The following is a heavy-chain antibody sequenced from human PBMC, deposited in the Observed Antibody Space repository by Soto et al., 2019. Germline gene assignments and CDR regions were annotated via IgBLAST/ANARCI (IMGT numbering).Heavy chain of an antibody. CDR2: IFWNDDE. CDR3: AHSRVFDWFDP. Sequence: SGPTLVNPTQTLTLTCTFSGFSLSTSEVGVGWIRQPPGKALEWLALIFWNDDERYSPSLRSRLTITKHISKNQVVLTMTNMDPVDTATYYCAHSRVFDWFDPWGQGTLVTVSS. D-gene: IGHD6-13*01. J-gene: IGHJ5*02. CDR1: GFSLSTSEVG. V-gene: IGHV2-5*01.